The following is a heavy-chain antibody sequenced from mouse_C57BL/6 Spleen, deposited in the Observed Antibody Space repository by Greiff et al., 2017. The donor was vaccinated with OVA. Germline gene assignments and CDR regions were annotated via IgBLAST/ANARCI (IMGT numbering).Heavy chain of an antibody. Sequence: DVKLVESGGGLVQPGGSLSLSCAASGFTFTDYYMSWVRQPPGKALEWLGFIRNKANGYTTEYSASVKGRFTISRDHSQSILYLQMNALRAEDSATYYCARSLLTGTGGFDYWGQGTTLTVSS. CDR1: GFTFTDYY. J-gene: IGHJ2*01. D-gene: IGHD4-1*01. V-gene: IGHV7-3*01. CDR3: ARSLLTGTGGFDY. CDR2: IRNKANGYTT.